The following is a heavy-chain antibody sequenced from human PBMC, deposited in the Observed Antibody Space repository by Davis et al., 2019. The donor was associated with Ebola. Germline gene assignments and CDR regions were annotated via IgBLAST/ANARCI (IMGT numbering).Heavy chain of an antibody. CDR1: GGSISSHY. CDR3: ARGGDWNSKIDY. J-gene: IGHJ4*02. D-gene: IGHD1-7*01. Sequence: PSETLSLTCTVSGGSISSHYWSWIRQPPGKGLEWIGYVYYSGSTNYNPSLKSRVTISVDTSKNQFSLKLSSVTAADTAVYYCARGGDWNSKIDYWGQGTLVTVSS. V-gene: IGHV4-59*11. CDR2: VYYSGST.